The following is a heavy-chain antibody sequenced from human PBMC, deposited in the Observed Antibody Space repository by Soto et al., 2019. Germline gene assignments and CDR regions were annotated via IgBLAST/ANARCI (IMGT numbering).Heavy chain of an antibody. J-gene: IGHJ3*02. CDR1: GFTYSSYA. Sequence: TGGSLRLSCVASGFTYSSYAMIWVRQAPGKGLEWVSTITGGGDNTHYADSVKGRFTISRDNSKNTFYLQMNSLRAEDTAIYYCAKDYCSGSSCYGLFFDMWSQGTMVTVSS. D-gene: IGHD2-15*01. V-gene: IGHV3-23*01. CDR2: ITGGGDNT. CDR3: AKDYCSGSSCYGLFFDM.